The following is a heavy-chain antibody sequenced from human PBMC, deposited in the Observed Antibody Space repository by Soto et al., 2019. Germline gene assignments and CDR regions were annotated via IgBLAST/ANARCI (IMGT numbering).Heavy chain of an antibody. D-gene: IGHD2-8*01. V-gene: IGHV1-46*01. CDR3: ARGCTNGVCYPGNDY. CDR1: GYTFTSYY. Sequence: QVQLVQSGAEVKKPGASVKVSCKASGYTFTSYYMHWVRQAPGQGLEWMGIINPSGGSTSYAQKFQGRVTMTRDTSTSTVYMELSSLRSEDTAVYYCARGCTNGVCYPGNDYWGQGTLVTVSS. CDR2: INPSGGST. J-gene: IGHJ4*02.